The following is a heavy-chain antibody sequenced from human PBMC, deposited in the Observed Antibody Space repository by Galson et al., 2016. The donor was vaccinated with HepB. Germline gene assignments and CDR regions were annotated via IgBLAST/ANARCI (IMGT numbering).Heavy chain of an antibody. D-gene: IGHD3-3*01. CDR1: GFTFSDYY. J-gene: IGHJ3*02. V-gene: IGHV3-11*01. CDR2: ISGSGGSE. CDR3: ARDALRFLEWPCGGFFDI. Sequence: SLRLSCAASGFTFSDYYMSWIRQAPGKGLEWLSYISGSGGSEYYPDSVKGRFIISRDNAKNSLYLQMNNLRAEDTAVYYCARDALRFLEWPCGGFFDIWGQGTVVTVSS.